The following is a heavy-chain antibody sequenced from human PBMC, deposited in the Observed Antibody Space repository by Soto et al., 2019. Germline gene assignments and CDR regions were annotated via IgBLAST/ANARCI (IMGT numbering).Heavy chain of an antibody. CDR2: IIPIFGTA. D-gene: IGHD3-22*01. V-gene: IGHV1-69*13. J-gene: IGHJ3*02. CDR1: GGTFSSYA. Sequence: ASVKVSCKASGGTFSSYAISWVRQAPGQGLEWMGGIIPIFGTANYAQKLQSRVTITADEFTSTAYMELSSLRSEDTAVYYCARVHSYYDLGGAFDIWGQGTMVTVSS. CDR3: ARVHSYYDLGGAFDI.